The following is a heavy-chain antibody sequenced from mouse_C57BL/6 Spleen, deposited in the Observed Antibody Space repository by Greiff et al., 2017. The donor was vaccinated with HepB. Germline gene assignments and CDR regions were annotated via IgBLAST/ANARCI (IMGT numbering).Heavy chain of an antibody. CDR1: GYTFTSYW. Sequence: QVQLKQPGAELVKPGASVKMSCKASGYTFTSYWITWVKQRPGQGLEWIGDIYPGSGSTNYNEKFKSKATLTVDTSSSTAYMQLSSLTSEDSAVYYCAREVYYGNLYYAMDYWGQGTSVTVSS. CDR2: IYPGSGST. CDR3: AREVYYGNLYYAMDY. D-gene: IGHD2-1*01. J-gene: IGHJ4*01. V-gene: IGHV1-55*01.